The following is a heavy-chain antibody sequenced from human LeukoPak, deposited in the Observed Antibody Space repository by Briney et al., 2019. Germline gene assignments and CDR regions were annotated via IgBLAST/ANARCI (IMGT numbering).Heavy chain of an antibody. Sequence: PSETLSLTCTVSDGSISTYYWSWIRQPAGKGLEWIGRIYSSGSTNYNPSLKSRVTMSIETSKNQFSLKLSSVTAADTAVYYCARILGNYFDYWGQGTLVTVSS. CDR2: IYSSGST. CDR1: DGSISTYY. D-gene: IGHD2-15*01. V-gene: IGHV4-4*07. J-gene: IGHJ4*02. CDR3: ARILGNYFDY.